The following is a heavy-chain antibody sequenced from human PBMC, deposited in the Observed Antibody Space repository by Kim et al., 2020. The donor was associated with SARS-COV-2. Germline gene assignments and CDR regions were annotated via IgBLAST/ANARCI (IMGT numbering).Heavy chain of an antibody. Sequence: SSTNYADSGKGRFTISRDNAKNTLYLQMDGLRAEDTAVYYCARGSGQNIDYWGQGTLVTVSS. CDR3: ARGSGQNIDY. J-gene: IGHJ4*02. V-gene: IGHV3-74*01. CDR2: SST.